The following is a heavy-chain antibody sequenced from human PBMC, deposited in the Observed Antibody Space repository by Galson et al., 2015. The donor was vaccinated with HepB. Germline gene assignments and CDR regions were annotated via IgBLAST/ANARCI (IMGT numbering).Heavy chain of an antibody. CDR3: ARVWGGYCSSTSCHQRYGMDV. CDR1: GYTFTGYY. J-gene: IGHJ6*02. V-gene: IGHV1-2*06. Sequence: SVKVSCKASGYTFTGYYMHWVRQAPGQGLEWMGRINPNSGGTNYAQKFQGRVTMTRDTSISTAYMELSRLRSDDTAVYYCARVWGGYCSSTSCHQRYGMDVGGQGTTVTVSS. D-gene: IGHD2-2*01. CDR2: INPNSGGT.